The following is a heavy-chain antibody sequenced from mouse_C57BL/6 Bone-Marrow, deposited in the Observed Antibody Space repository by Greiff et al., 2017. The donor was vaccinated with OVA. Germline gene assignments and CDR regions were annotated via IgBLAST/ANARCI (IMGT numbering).Heavy chain of an antibody. CDR3: ARDYYGSY. CDR1: GYTFTSYG. D-gene: IGHD1-1*01. CDR2: IYPRSGNT. Sequence: VKVVESGAELARPGASVKLSCKASGYTFTSYGISWVKQRTGQGLEWIGEIYPRSGNTYYNEKFKGKATLTADKSSSTAYMELRSLTSEDSAVYFCARDYYGSYWGQGTTLTVSS. V-gene: IGHV1-81*01. J-gene: IGHJ2*01.